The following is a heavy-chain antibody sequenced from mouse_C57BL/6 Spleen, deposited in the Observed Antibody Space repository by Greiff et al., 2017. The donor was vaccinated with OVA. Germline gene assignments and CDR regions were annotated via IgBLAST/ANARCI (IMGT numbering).Heavy chain of an antibody. CDR2: ISNGGGST. CDR3: ARGDYYSNYEDAMDY. V-gene: IGHV5-12*01. D-gene: IGHD2-5*01. J-gene: IGHJ4*01. CDR1: GFTFSDYY. Sequence: EVKLVESGGGLVQPGGSLKLSCAASGFTFSDYYMYWVRQTPEKRLEWVAYISNGGGSTYYPDTVNGRFTISRDNAKNTLYLQMSRLKSEDTAMYYCARGDYYSNYEDAMDYWGQGTSVTVSA.